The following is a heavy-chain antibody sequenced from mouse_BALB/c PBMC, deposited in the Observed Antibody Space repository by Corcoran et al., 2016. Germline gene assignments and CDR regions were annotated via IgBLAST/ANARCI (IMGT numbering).Heavy chain of an antibody. V-gene: IGHV1-18*01. J-gene: IGHJ2*01. Sequence: EVLLQQSGPELVKPGASVKIPCTASGYTFTDYNMEWVQQSHGKSLEWIGDINPNNGGTIYNQQFKGKATLTVDKSYSTVYMELRSLTSEDTAVYYCARKDGNYPYYFDYWGQGTTLTVS. CDR2: INPNNGGT. CDR1: GYTFTDYN. CDR3: ARKDGNYPYYFDY. D-gene: IGHD2-1*01.